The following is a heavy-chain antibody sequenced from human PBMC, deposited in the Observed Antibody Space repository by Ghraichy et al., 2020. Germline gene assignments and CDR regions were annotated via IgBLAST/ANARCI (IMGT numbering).Heavy chain of an antibody. D-gene: IGHD4-17*01. CDR2: IYYSGST. CDR3: SSSYGDYLKRAFDI. V-gene: IGHV4-39*01. Sequence: LSLTCTVSGGSISSSSYYWGWIRQPPGKGLEWIGSIYYSGSTYYNPSLNSRATISGDTSKNQFSLKLTSVTAADTAVYYCSSSYGDYLKRAFDIWGQGTMVTVSS. CDR1: GGSISSSSYY. J-gene: IGHJ3*02.